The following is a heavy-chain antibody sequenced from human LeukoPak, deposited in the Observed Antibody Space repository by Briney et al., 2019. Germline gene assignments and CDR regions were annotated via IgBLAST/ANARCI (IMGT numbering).Heavy chain of an antibody. V-gene: IGHV4-4*02. CDR1: GGSISSSNW. Sequence: SGTLSLTCAVSGGSISSSNWWSWVRQPPGKGLEWIGEIYHSGSTNYNPSLKSRVTISVDKSKNQFSLKLSSVTAADTAVYYCASITIFGVVTGPFDPWGQGTLVTVSS. D-gene: IGHD3-3*01. CDR3: ASITIFGVVTGPFDP. CDR2: IYHSGST. J-gene: IGHJ5*02.